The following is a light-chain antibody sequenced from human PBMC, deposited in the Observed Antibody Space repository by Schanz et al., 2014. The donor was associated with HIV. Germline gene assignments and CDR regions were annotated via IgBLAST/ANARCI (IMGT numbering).Light chain of an antibody. V-gene: IGLV1-40*01. J-gene: IGLJ2*01. Sequence: QSVLTQPPSFSGAPGQRVTISCTGSSSNIGAGYDVHWFQHLPGTAPKLMIYDVSNRPSGVPDRFSGSKSGNTASLTVSGLQAEDEADYYCNSYAGSNNLVFGGGTKLTVL. CDR2: DVS. CDR3: NSYAGSNNLV. CDR1: SSNIGAGYD.